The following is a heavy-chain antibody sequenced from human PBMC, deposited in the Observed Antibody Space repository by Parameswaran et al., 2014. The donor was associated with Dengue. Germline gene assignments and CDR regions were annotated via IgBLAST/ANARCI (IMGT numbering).Heavy chain of an antibody. CDR2: IDPSDSYT. CDR3: VRVGDWFDP. Sequence: VRQMPGKGLEWMGRIDPSDSYTNYSPSFQGHVTISADKSISTAYLQWSSLKASDTAMYYCVRVGDWFDPWGQGTLVTVSS. V-gene: IGHV5-10-1*01. J-gene: IGHJ5*02.